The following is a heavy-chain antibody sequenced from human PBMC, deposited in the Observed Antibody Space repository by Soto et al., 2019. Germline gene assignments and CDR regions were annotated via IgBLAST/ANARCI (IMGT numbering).Heavy chain of an antibody. V-gene: IGHV1-3*01. CDR3: ARVRVRFLEWLGSEG. D-gene: IGHD3-3*01. CDR2: INAGNGNT. J-gene: IGHJ4*02. CDR1: GYTFTSYA. Sequence: GASVKVSCKASGYTFTSYAMHWVRQAPGQRLEWMGWINAGNGNTKYSQKFQGRVTITRDTSASTAYMELRSLRSDDTAVYYCARVRVRFLEWLGSEGWGQGTLVTVSS.